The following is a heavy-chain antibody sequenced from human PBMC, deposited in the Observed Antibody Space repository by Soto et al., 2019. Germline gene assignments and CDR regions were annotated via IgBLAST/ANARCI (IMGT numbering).Heavy chain of an antibody. Sequence: GASVKVSCKASGYTFTAYYIHWVRQAPGQGLEWMGWINPNNGGTYYAQKFQGGVTMTRDTSISTAYMELSRLRSDDTAIYYCARARESRGGTRFDPWGQGTLVTVSS. CDR3: ARARESRGGTRFDP. CDR2: INPNNGGT. CDR1: GYTFTAYY. V-gene: IGHV1-2*02. D-gene: IGHD6-19*01. J-gene: IGHJ5*02.